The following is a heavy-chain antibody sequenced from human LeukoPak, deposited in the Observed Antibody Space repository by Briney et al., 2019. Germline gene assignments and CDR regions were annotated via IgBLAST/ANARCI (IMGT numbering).Heavy chain of an antibody. D-gene: IGHD5-18*01. CDR2: ISAYNGNT. CDR1: GYTLTSYG. V-gene: IGHV1-18*01. Sequence: ASVKVSCKASGYTLTSYGISWVRQAPGQGLEWMGWISAYNGNTNCAQKFQGRGTMTTGTSTSTAYMELRSLRSDDTAVYYCARGGNSYPNDHWGQGTLVTVSS. CDR3: ARGGNSYPNDH. J-gene: IGHJ5*02.